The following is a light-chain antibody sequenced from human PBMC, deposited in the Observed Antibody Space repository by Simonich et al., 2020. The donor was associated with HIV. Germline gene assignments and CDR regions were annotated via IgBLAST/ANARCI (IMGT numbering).Light chain of an antibody. CDR3: QHYNNWPPGT. CDR1: QGVSSN. J-gene: IGKJ1*01. V-gene: IGKV3-15*01. CDR2: GAS. Sequence: EIVMTQSPATLSVSPGERATLSCRASQGVSSNLVWYQPKSGQAPRLLIYGASTRATDIPARFSGSGSGTEFTLTISSLQSEDFAIYYCQHYNNWPPGTFGQGTKVEFK.